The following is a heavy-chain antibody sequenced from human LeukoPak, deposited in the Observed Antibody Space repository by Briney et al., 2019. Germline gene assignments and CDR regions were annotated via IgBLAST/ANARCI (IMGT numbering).Heavy chain of an antibody. V-gene: IGHV3-48*03. CDR2: SSSSGRTT. Sequence: GGSLRLSCAASGFTFSSYEMNWVRQAPGKGLEWVSYSSSSGRTTYYADSVKGRFTISRDNAKNSLYLQMNSLRAEDTAVYYCARVLGAPVPAAAIDYWGQGTLVTVSS. CDR1: GFTFSSYE. CDR3: ARVLGAPVPAAAIDY. J-gene: IGHJ4*02. D-gene: IGHD2-2*01.